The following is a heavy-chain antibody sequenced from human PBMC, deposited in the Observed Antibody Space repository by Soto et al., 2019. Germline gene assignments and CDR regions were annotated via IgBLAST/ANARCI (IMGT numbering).Heavy chain of an antibody. CDR2: ISRSGNST. Sequence: EVWVLESGGGLAQPGRSLRLSCAVSGLSFSSYAMTWVRQSPGKGLEWVSSISRSGNSTYSADSVRGRFTISRDNSKNTLYLQMNSLRAEDTAVYYCAKDAKILDWLPTSYYFDFWGQGTLVTVSS. V-gene: IGHV3-23*01. CDR3: AKDAKILDWLPTSYYFDF. D-gene: IGHD3-9*01. J-gene: IGHJ4*02. CDR1: GLSFSSYA.